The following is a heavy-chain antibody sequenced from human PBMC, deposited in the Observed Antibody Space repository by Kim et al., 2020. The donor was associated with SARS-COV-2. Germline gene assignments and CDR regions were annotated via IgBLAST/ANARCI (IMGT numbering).Heavy chain of an antibody. J-gene: IGHJ4*02. V-gene: IGHV5-51*01. D-gene: IGHD3-10*01. Sequence: FQGKVTISADKSISTAYLQWSSLKASDTAMYYCARRYYGSGSYSYYFDYWGQGTLVTVSS. CDR3: ARRYYGSGSYSYYFDY.